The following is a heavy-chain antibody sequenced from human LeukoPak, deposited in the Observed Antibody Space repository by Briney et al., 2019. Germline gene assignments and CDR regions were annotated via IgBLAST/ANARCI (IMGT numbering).Heavy chain of an antibody. V-gene: IGHV1-69*13. CDR2: VIPIFGTA. D-gene: IGHD6-19*01. CDR3: AKANGWYGRGYFDL. J-gene: IGHJ2*01. Sequence: ASVKVSCKASGGTFSSYAISWVRQAPGQGLEWMGGVIPIFGTANYAQKFQGRVTITADESTSTAYMELSSLRSEDTAVYYCAKANGWYGRGYFDLWGRGTLVSVSS. CDR1: GGTFSSYA.